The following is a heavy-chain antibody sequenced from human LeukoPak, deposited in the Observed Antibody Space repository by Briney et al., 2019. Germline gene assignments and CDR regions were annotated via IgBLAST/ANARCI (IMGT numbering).Heavy chain of an antibody. CDR2: ISAYNGNT. J-gene: IGHJ5*02. CDR3: ARVGPTYSSLRPNWFDP. V-gene: IGHV1-18*04. CDR1: GYTFTSYG. D-gene: IGHD6-13*01. Sequence: ASGKVSCKAAGYTFTSYGISWVRQAPGQGLEWMGWISAYNGNTNYAQKLQGRVTMTTDTSTSTAYMELRSLRSDDTAVYYCARVGPTYSSLRPNWFDPWGQGTLVTVSS.